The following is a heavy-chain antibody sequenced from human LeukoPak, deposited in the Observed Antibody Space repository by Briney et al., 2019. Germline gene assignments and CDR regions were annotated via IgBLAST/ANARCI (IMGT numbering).Heavy chain of an antibody. CDR2: ISSSSSTI. D-gene: IGHD2-2*01. J-gene: IGHJ4*02. V-gene: IGHV3-48*01. CDR3: ARVRVVVPAAISYFDY. CDR1: GFTFSSYS. Sequence: GGSLRLSCAASGFTFSSYSMNWVRQAPGKGLEWVSYISSSSSTIYYADSVKGRFTISRDNAKNSLYLQMNSLRAEDTAVYYCARVRVVVPAAISYFDYWGQGTLVTVSS.